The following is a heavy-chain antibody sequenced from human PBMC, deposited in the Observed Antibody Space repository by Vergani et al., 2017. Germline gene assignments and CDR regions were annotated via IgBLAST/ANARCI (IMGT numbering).Heavy chain of an antibody. CDR3: ARDGVGYYVSGSYYYYYGMDV. D-gene: IGHD3-10*01. CDR2: ISSSSSTI. V-gene: IGHV3-48*02. CDR1: GFTFSSYS. Sequence: EVQLVESGGGLVQPGGSLRLSCAASGFTFSSYSMNWVRQAPGKGLEWGSYISSSSSTIYYADAVKGRLTLSRDNAKNSLYLQMNSLRDQDTSVYYCARDGVGYYVSGSYYYYYGMDVWGQGTTVTVSS. J-gene: IGHJ6*02.